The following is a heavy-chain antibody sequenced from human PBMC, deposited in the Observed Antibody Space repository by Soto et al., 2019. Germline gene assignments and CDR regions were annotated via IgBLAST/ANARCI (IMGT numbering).Heavy chain of an antibody. D-gene: IGHD2-2*02. Sequence: WGSLRLSCVGSGFTFITYSINFVGHSALKWLEWVSSISSRSDIYYADSVKGRFTISRDNAKNSVSLQMNSLRAEDTAVYYCAREYTAWPLAYGLDVWGQGTTVTVSS. CDR1: GFTFITYS. V-gene: IGHV3-21*01. CDR3: AREYTAWPLAYGLDV. CDR2: ISSRSDI. J-gene: IGHJ6*02.